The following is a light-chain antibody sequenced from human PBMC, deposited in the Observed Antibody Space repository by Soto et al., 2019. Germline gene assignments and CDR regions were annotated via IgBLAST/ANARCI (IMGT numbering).Light chain of an antibody. CDR1: QSVSSTY. V-gene: IGKV3-20*01. Sequence: EIVLTQSPGTMSLSPGERATLSCRASQSVSSTYLTWYQQRPGQPPRLLIFGTSSRATGIPDRLSGSGSGTDFTLTISRLEPEDFAVYYCQQYGSSSITFGQGTRLEIK. CDR2: GTS. J-gene: IGKJ5*01. CDR3: QQYGSSSIT.